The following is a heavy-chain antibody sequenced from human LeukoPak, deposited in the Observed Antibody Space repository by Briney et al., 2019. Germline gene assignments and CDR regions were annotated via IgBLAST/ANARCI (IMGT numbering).Heavy chain of an antibody. V-gene: IGHV3-21*01. CDR3: ARADNGDYHPPLDY. CDR1: GFTFDDYA. D-gene: IGHD4-17*01. Sequence: GRSLRLSCAASGFTFDDYAMHWVRQAPGKGLEWVSSTSASSTYIYYADSVKGRFTISRDNAKNSLYLQMNSLRAEDTAVYYCARADNGDYHPPLDYWGQGTLVTVSS. CDR2: TSASSTYI. J-gene: IGHJ4*02.